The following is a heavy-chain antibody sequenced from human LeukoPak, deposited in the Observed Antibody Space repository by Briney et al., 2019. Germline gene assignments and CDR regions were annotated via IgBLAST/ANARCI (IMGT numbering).Heavy chain of an antibody. V-gene: IGHV3-48*03. CDR3: ARVESYYYYYMDV. D-gene: IGHD5-24*01. Sequence: PGGSLRLSCAASGFTFSSYEMNWVRQAPGKGLEWVSYISSSGSTIYYADSVKGRFTISRENAKNSLYLPMNSLRAEDTAVYYCARVESYYYYYMDVWGKGTTVTVSS. CDR1: GFTFSSYE. CDR2: ISSSGSTI. J-gene: IGHJ6*03.